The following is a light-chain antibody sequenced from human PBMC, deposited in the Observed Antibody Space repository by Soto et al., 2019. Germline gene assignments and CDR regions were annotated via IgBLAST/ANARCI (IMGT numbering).Light chain of an antibody. J-gene: IGKJ2*01. Sequence: EIVMTQSPDTLSVSPGERATVSRRASESVSSNLAWYQQKAGQAPRLLIYGASTRATGIPARFSGSGSGTEFTLTISTLQSEDVAVYYCQQYNSWPPYTFGQGTKVDIK. CDR2: GAS. V-gene: IGKV3-15*01. CDR3: QQYNSWPPYT. CDR1: ESVSSN.